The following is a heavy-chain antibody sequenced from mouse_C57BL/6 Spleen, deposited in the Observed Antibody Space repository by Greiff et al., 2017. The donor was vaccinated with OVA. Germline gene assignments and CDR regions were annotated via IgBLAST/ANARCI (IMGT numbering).Heavy chain of an antibody. V-gene: IGHV2-2*01. CDR1: GFSLTSYG. CDR2: IWSGGST. CDR3: AIQDSSGYEFAY. J-gene: IGHJ3*01. D-gene: IGHD3-2*02. Sequence: VQVVESGPGLVQPSQSLSITCTVSGFSLTSYGVHWVRQSPGKGLEWLGVIWSGGSTDYNAAFISRLSISKDNSKSQVFFKMNSLQADDTAIYYCAIQDSSGYEFAYWGQGTLVTVSA.